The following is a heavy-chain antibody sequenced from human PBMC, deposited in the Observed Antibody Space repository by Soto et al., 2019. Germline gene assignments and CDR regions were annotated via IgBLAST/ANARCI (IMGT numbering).Heavy chain of an antibody. D-gene: IGHD6-13*01. V-gene: IGHV5-51*01. CDR2: IYPGDSDT. J-gene: IGHJ6*03. CDR1: GYSFTSYW. CDR3: ASRRSVKAGHYYFMDV. Sequence: GESLKISCKGSGYSFTSYWIGWVRQMPGKGLEWMGIIYPGDSDTRYSPSFQGQVTISADKSISTAYLQWSSLKASDTAMYYCASRRSVKAGHYYFMDVCGKGTTVTGSS.